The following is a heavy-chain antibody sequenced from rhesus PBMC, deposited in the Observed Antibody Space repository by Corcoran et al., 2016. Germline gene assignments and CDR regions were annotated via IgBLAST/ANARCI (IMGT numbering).Heavy chain of an antibody. Sequence: QVQLQESGPGLVKPSETLSLTCTVSGDSIISGYAWSGIRQPPGKGLEWVGYIGGYYNPSLKSRVTISKDTSKNQFSLNLTSVTAADMAVYYCASGLNYGAPNFGLDSWGQGVVVTVSS. D-gene: IGHD1-26*01. CDR2: IGG. CDR1: GDSIISGYA. CDR3: ASGLNYGAPNFGLDS. J-gene: IGHJ6*01. V-gene: IGHV4-127*01.